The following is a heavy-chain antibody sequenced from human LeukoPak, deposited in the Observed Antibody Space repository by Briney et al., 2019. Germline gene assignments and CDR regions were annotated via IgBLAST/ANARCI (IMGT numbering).Heavy chain of an antibody. D-gene: IGHD7-27*01. J-gene: IGHJ6*02. CDR1: GFTFSDSW. V-gene: IGHV3-7*01. CDR3: ATYKNWVAGDV. CDR2: IKEDESQE. Sequence: GGSLRLSCAASGFTFSDSWMSWVRQAPGKGPEWVANIKEDESQEHYADSVKGRFTVSRDNAKNSLFLQMNSLRVEDTAVYYCATYKNWVAGDVWGQGTTVSVSS.